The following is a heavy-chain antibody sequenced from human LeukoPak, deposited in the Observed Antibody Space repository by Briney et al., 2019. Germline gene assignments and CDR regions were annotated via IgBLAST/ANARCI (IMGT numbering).Heavy chain of an antibody. V-gene: IGHV3-53*01. D-gene: IGHD2-15*01. CDR1: GFTVSSSY. CDR3: AREVVSSPSYFDS. CDR2: FYRGDST. Sequence: GGSLRLSCAASGFTVSSSYMYWVRQAPGKGLEWVSFFYRGDSTYYAESVRGRFTISRDNSKNTLCLLMNSLIPEDTAVYYCAREVVSSPSYFDSWGQGTLVTVSS. J-gene: IGHJ4*02.